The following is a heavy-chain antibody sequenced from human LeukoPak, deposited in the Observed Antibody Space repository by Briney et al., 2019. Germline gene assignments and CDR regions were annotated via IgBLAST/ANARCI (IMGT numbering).Heavy chain of an antibody. D-gene: IGHD2-21*02. CDR1: GGSISSYY. CDR2: IYTSGST. J-gene: IGHJ4*02. V-gene: IGHV4-4*07. Sequence: SETLSLTCTVSGGSISSYYWSWIRQPAGKGLEWIGRIYTSGSTNYNPSLKSRVTISVDTSKNQFSLKLSSVTAADTAVYYCARSYCGGDCSTFDYWGQGTLVTVSS. CDR3: ARSYCGGDCSTFDY.